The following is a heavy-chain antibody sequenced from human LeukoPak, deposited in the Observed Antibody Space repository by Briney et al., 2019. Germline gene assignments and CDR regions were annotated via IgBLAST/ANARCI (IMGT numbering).Heavy chain of an antibody. D-gene: IGHD3-22*01. CDR1: GYTFTGYY. V-gene: IGHV1-2*02. Sequence: ASVKVSCKASGYTFTGYYMNWVRQAPGQGLEWMGWINPNSGGTNYAQKFQGRVTMTRDTSISTAYMELSRLRSDDTAVYYCARTYYYDSSGYLNGPNDAFDIWGQGTMVTVSS. CDR2: INPNSGGT. CDR3: ARTYYYDSSGYLNGPNDAFDI. J-gene: IGHJ3*02.